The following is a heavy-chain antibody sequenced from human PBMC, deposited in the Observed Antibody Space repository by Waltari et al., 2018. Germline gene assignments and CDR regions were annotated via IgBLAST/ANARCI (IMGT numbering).Heavy chain of an antibody. CDR3: GRIAFGDDGGYFQH. V-gene: IGHV4-39*01. Sequence: QLQLHESGPGLVKPSETLSLTCTVSGGSISTNYNWGWIRQPPGKGLEWMGNMQYRGSTFYNPSLKSRVTISLDTSKNQFSLRLSSVGAADTVVYFCGRIAFGDDGGYFQHWGQGTLVTVSS. D-gene: IGHD4-17*01. CDR2: MQYRGST. J-gene: IGHJ1*01. CDR1: GGSISTNYN.